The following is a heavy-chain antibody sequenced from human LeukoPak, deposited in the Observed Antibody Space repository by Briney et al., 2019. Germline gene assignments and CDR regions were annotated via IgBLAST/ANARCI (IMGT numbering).Heavy chain of an antibody. D-gene: IGHD4-11*01. Sequence: KPSETLSLTCTVSGGSISSYYWSWIRQPPGKGLEWIGYIYYSGSTNYNPSLKSRVTISVDTSKNQFSLKLSSVTAADTAVYYCARLWADYSNYFFDYWGQGTLVTVSS. J-gene: IGHJ4*02. CDR3: ARLWADYSNYFFDY. CDR2: IYYSGST. CDR1: GGSISSYY. V-gene: IGHV4-59*08.